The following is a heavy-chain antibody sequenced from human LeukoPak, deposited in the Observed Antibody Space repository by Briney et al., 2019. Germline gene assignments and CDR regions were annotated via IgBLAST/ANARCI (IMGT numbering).Heavy chain of an antibody. CDR2: ISVSVGST. D-gene: IGHD5-18*01. CDR3: AKDTPGYSYAY. V-gene: IGHV3-23*01. Sequence: GGSLRLSCAASGFTFTSNAMSWVRQSPGKGVEWVSAISVSVGSTYYADSVKGRFTISRDNSKNTLYLQMNSLRAEDTAVYYCAKDTPGYSYAYWGQGTLVTVS. CDR1: GFTFTSNA. J-gene: IGHJ4*02.